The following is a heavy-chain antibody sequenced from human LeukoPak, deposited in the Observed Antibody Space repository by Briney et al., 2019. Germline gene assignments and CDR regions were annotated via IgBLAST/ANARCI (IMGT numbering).Heavy chain of an antibody. D-gene: IGHD2-2*01. Sequence: PSETLSLTCTVSGGSISSYYWSWIRQPAGKGLEWIGRIYTSGSTNYNPSLKSRVPMSVDMSKNQFSLKLSSVTAADTAVYYCASSGYCSSTSCLGRYYYYYMDVWGKGTTVTVSS. CDR3: ASSGYCSSTSCLGRYYYYYMDV. J-gene: IGHJ6*03. CDR2: IYTSGST. CDR1: GGSISSYY. V-gene: IGHV4-4*07.